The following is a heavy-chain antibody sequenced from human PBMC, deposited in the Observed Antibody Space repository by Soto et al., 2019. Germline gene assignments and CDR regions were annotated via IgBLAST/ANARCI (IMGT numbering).Heavy chain of an antibody. Sequence: ASVKVSCKASGYTFTSFYMHWVRQAPGQGLEWMGIINPSGGSTSYAQKFQGRVTMTRDTSTSTVYMELSSLRSEDTAVYYCARDQSSGGSCCSCYYGMDVWGQGTTVTVS. D-gene: IGHD2-15*01. CDR1: GYTFTSFY. CDR3: ARDQSSGGSCCSCYYGMDV. CDR2: INPSGGST. J-gene: IGHJ6*02. V-gene: IGHV1-46*01.